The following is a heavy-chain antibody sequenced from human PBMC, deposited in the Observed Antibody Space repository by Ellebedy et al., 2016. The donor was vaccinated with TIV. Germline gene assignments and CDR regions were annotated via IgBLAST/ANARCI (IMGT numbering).Heavy chain of an antibody. CDR1: GGSFSSYY. V-gene: IGHV4-34*01. D-gene: IGHD3-16*02. CDR2: INHSGST. J-gene: IGHJ5*02. Sequence: SETLSLTCAVYGGSFSSYYWSWIRQPPGKGLEWIGEINHSGSTNYNPSLKSRVTISVDTSKNQFSLKLSSVTAADTAVYYCARVSGSDYVWGSYRYEGWFDPWGQGTLVTVSS. CDR3: ARVSGSDYVWGSYRYEGWFDP.